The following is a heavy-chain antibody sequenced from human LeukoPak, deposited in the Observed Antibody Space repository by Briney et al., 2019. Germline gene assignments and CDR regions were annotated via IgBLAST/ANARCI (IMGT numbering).Heavy chain of an antibody. D-gene: IGHD3-10*01. Sequence: SETLSLTCAVSGGSISSSNWWSWVRQPPGKGLEWIGEIYHSGSTNYNPSLKSRVTISVDKSKNQFSLKLSSVTAADMAVYYCARGIRYTIIRGVISPPDYWGQGTLVTVSS. V-gene: IGHV4-4*02. CDR3: ARGIRYTIIRGVISPPDY. CDR2: IYHSGST. J-gene: IGHJ4*02. CDR1: GGSISSSNW.